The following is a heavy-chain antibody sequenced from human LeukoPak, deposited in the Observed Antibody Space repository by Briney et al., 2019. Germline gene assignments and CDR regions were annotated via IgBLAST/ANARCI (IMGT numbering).Heavy chain of an antibody. CDR1: GYTFTGYY. Sequence: APVKVSCKASGYTFTGYYMHWVRQAPGQGLEWMGRINPNSGGTNYAQKFQGRVTMTRDTSISTAYMELSRLRSDDTAVYYCARGHYYYYYMDVWGKGTTVTVSS. V-gene: IGHV1-2*06. CDR3: ARGHYYYYYMDV. J-gene: IGHJ6*03. CDR2: INPNSGGT.